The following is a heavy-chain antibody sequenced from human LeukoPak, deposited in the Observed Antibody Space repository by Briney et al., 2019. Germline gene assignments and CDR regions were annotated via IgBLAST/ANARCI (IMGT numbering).Heavy chain of an antibody. CDR1: GFAFSSYA. CDR2: ISNSDDST. V-gene: IGHV3-23*01. CDR3: ARDLMGIAYRGAFYY. J-gene: IGHJ4*02. D-gene: IGHD6-13*01. Sequence: GESLRLSCAASGFAFSSYAMSWVRQAPGKGLEWVSTISNSDDSTYYADSVKGRFTISRDNSENTLYLQMNSLRAEDTAVYYCARDLMGIAYRGAFYYWGQGTLVTVSS.